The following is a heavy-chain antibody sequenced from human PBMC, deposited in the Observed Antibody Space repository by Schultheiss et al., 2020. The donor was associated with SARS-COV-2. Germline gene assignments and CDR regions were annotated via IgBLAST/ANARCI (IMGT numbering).Heavy chain of an antibody. CDR1: GGSISSGGYY. Sequence: SQTLSLTCTVSGGSISSGGYYWSWIRQHPGKGLEWIGYIYYSGSTYYNPSLKSLVTISVDTSKNQFSLKLSSVTAADTALYYCAKDPFYDFWSGYYFDYWGQGTLVTVSS. V-gene: IGHV4-31*01. CDR3: AKDPFYDFWSGYYFDY. J-gene: IGHJ4*02. D-gene: IGHD3-3*01. CDR2: IYYSGST.